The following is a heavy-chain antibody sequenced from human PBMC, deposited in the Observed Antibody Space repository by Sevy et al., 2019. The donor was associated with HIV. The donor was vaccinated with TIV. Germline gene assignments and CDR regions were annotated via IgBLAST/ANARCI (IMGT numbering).Heavy chain of an antibody. D-gene: IGHD3-3*01. Sequence: SETLSLTCTVSGGSISSSSYYWGWIRQPPGKGLEWIGSIYYSGSTYYNPSLKSRVTISVDTSKNQVSLMLSSETAADTAVYYCAVITIFGVVTDNWFDPWGQGTRVTVSS. CDR2: IYYSGST. V-gene: IGHV4-39*01. J-gene: IGHJ5*02. CDR3: AVITIFGVVTDNWFDP. CDR1: GGSISSSSYY.